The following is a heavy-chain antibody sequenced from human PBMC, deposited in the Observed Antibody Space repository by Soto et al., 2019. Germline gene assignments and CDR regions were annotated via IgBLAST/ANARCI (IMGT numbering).Heavy chain of an antibody. D-gene: IGHD3-16*01. Sequence: GGPPRLSWAASGFTFPNYAISWVLQAPWNGLEWVSALSGSGGSTYYAGSVKVRFTISRDNSKNTLYLQMNSLRAEDTALHHCAKAKGDLWGYYSAMDVWGPGITPTVSS. CDR2: LSGSGGST. CDR1: GFTFPNYA. V-gene: IGHV3-23*01. J-gene: IGHJ6*02. CDR3: AKAKGDLWGYYSAMDV.